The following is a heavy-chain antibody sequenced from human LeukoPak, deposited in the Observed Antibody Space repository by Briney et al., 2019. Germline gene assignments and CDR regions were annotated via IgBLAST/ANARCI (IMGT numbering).Heavy chain of an antibody. Sequence: GGSLRLSCAASGFTFSSYSMNWVRQAPGKGLEWVSSISSSSSYIYYADSVKGRFTISRDNAKNSLYLQMNSLRAEDTAVYYCARVRVLRYFDWLWEFDYWGQGTLVTVSS. V-gene: IGHV3-21*01. CDR2: ISSSSSYI. CDR3: ARVRVLRYFDWLWEFDY. D-gene: IGHD3-9*01. CDR1: GFTFSSYS. J-gene: IGHJ4*02.